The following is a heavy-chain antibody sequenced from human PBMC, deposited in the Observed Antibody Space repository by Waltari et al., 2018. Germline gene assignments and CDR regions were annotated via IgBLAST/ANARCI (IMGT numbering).Heavy chain of an antibody. CDR3: TRGEINYSRFDY. CDR1: GFTFSNYW. CDR2: INVEGSST. Sequence: EVQLVESGGDLVQPGGSLRLSCAASGFTFSNYWMHWVRQAPGKGLGWVSRINVEGSSTVYANSVAGGFTISRDNAKNTVYLEMSGLRAEDTAVYYCTRGEINYSRFDYWGQGSLVTVSS. J-gene: IGHJ4*02. D-gene: IGHD4-4*01. V-gene: IGHV3-74*01.